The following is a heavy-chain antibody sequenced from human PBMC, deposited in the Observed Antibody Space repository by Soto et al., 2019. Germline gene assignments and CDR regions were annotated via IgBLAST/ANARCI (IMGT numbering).Heavy chain of an antibody. J-gene: IGHJ4*02. CDR3: ATSDHCSSTSCYGYSSDY. CDR2: ISYDGSNK. CDR1: GFTFSSYA. D-gene: IGHD2-2*01. V-gene: IGHV3-30-3*01. Sequence: QVQLVESGGGVVQPGRSLRLSCAASGFTFSSYAMHWVRQAPGKGLEWVAVISYDGSNKYYADSVKGRFTISRDNSKNTLYLPMNSLRAEDTAVYYCATSDHCSSTSCYGYSSDYWGQGTLVTVSS.